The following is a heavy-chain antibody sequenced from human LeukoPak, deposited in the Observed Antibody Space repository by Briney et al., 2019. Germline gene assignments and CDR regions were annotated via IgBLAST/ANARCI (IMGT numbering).Heavy chain of an antibody. D-gene: IGHD4/OR15-4a*01. Sequence: SETLSLTCAVYGGSFSGYYWTWIRQPPGKGLEWIGYVFNSGIANYNPSLKSRVTISVDTSKNQFSLNLNSVTAADTAVYYCARDGGYGDYGYFGMDVWGQGTTVTVSS. J-gene: IGHJ6*02. CDR3: ARDGGYGDYGYFGMDV. CDR2: VFNSGIA. CDR1: GGSFSGYY. V-gene: IGHV4-59*01.